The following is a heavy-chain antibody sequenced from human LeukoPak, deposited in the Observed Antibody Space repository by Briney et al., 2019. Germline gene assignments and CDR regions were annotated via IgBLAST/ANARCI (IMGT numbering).Heavy chain of an antibody. Sequence: GGSLRLSCAASGFMFSSNWMSWVRLAPGKGLEWVSAISGSGGSTYYADSVKGRFTISRDNSKNTLYLQMNSLRAEDTAVYYCAKGSYDSSPTDYWGQGTLVTVSS. CDR3: AKGSYDSSPTDY. CDR1: GFMFSSNW. V-gene: IGHV3-23*01. CDR2: ISGSGGST. J-gene: IGHJ4*02. D-gene: IGHD3-22*01.